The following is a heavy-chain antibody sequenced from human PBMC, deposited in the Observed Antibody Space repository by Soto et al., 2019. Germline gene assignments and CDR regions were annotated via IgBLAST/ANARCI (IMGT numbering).Heavy chain of an antibody. CDR1: GGSISSISYY. J-gene: IGHJ4*02. CDR3: ASTTTVTLYYFDA. D-gene: IGHD4-4*01. CDR2: IYYSGST. V-gene: IGHV4-39*01. Sequence: PSETLSLTCTVSGGSISSISYYWGWIRQPPGKGLEWIGSIYYSGSTYYNPSLKSRVTISVDTSKNQFSLKLSSVPAADTAVYYCASTTTVTLYYFDAWGQGTLVTVPS.